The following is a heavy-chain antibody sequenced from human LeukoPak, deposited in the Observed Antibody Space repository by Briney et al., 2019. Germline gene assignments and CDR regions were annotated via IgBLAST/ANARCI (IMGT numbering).Heavy chain of an antibody. CDR1: GFTFGSYA. D-gene: IGHD2-15*01. J-gene: IGHJ4*02. CDR2: ISGRGAAT. V-gene: IGHV3-23*01. CDR3: ARLATVVDPY. Sequence: GGSLRLSCAASGFTFGSYAMSWVRQAPGKGLEWVSSISGRGAATYYADSVKGRFTISRDNSKNMLYLQLNSLRTEDTAVYYCARLATVVDPYWGQGALVTVSS.